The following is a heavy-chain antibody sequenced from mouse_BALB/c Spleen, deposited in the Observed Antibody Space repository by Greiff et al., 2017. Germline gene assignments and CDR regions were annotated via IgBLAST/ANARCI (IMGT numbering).Heavy chain of an antibody. J-gene: IGHJ3*01. CDR1: GFTFSSYG. V-gene: IGHV5-6-3*01. CDR3: ARSDYGNSAWFAY. CDR2: INSNGGST. D-gene: IGHD2-1*01. Sequence: EVMLVESGGGLVQPGGSLKLSCAASGFTFSSYGMSWVRQTPDKRLELVATINSNGGSTYYPDSVKGRFTISRDNAKNTLYLQMSSLKSEDTAMYYCARSDYGNSAWFAYWGQGTLVTVSA.